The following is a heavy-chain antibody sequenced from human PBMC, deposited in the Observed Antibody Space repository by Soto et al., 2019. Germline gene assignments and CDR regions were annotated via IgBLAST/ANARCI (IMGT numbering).Heavy chain of an antibody. CDR3: ARDGYDGSGSPYPAY. Sequence: SETLYLTCSVSGGSLSEYFWSWIRQSPGKGLEWIGYIYYLGSTDYNPSLKSRVTISVDTSKRQFSLRLTSVTAADTAVYYCARDGYDGSGSPYPAYWGPGIQVTVSS. CDR1: GGSLSEYF. J-gene: IGHJ4*02. D-gene: IGHD3-10*01. CDR2: IYYLGST. V-gene: IGHV4-59*01.